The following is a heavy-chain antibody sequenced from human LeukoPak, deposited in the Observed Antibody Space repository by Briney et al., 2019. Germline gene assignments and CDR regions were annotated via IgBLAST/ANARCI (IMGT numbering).Heavy chain of an antibody. CDR1: GYTFTSYG. V-gene: IGHV1-18*01. D-gene: IGHD5-12*01. CDR2: ICAYNGNT. Sequence: AAVKVSCKASGYTFTSYGFSLVRLAPGQGLEWMGWICAYNGNTNYAQKLQGKVTMTTDTSTSTASLELESQKSDDTAVYYSARVENTVKRYSGDDSISPFDYRGQGTLVTVSS. J-gene: IGHJ4*02. CDR3: ARVENTVKRYSGDDSISPFDY.